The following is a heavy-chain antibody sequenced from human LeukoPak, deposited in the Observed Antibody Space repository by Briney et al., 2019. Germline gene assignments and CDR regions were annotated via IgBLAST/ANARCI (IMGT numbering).Heavy chain of an antibody. CDR3: ARDGLVLRYFDWLSYYYYYMDV. V-gene: IGHV1-18*01. J-gene: IGHJ6*03. Sequence: ASVKVSCKASGYTFTSYGISWVRQAPGQGLEWMGWISAYNGNTNYAQKLQGRVTMTTDTSTSTAYMELRSLRSDDTAVYYCARDGLVLRYFDWLSYYYYYMDVWGKGTTVTVSS. D-gene: IGHD3-9*01. CDR2: ISAYNGNT. CDR1: GYTFTSYG.